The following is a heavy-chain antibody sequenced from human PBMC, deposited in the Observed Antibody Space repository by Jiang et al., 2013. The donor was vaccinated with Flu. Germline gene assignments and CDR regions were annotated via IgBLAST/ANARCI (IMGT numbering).Heavy chain of an antibody. CDR3: ASRAAAGQSVTDYYYGMDV. V-gene: IGHV4-34*01. Sequence: TNYNPSLKSRVTISVDTSKNQFSLKLSSVTAADTAVYYCASRAAAGQSVTDYYYGMDVWGQGTTVTVSS. D-gene: IGHD6-13*01. J-gene: IGHJ6*02. CDR2: T.